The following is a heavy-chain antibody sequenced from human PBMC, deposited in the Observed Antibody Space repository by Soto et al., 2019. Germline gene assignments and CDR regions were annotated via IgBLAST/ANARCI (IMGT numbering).Heavy chain of an antibody. CDR2: ISYDGSNK. J-gene: IGHJ4*02. Sequence: GGSLRLSCAASGFTFSSYAMHWVRQAPGKGLEWVAVISYDGSNKYYADSVKGRFTISRDNSKNTLYLQMNSLRAEDTAVYYSARARAARDYFDYWGQGTLVTVSS. CDR1: GFTFSSYA. CDR3: ARARAARDYFDY. D-gene: IGHD6-6*01. V-gene: IGHV3-30-3*01.